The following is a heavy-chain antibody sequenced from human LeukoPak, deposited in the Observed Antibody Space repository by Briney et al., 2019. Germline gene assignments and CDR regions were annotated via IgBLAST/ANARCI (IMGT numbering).Heavy chain of an antibody. D-gene: IGHD2-2*01. V-gene: IGHV4-59*08. Sequence: PSETLSLTCTVSDGSISSYYWSWIRQPPGKGLEFIGYIYSSGNSNYNPSLKSRVTISVDTSKNQFSLSLSSVTAADTAVYYCARHCSSTSCSSWYYGMDVWGHGTTVTVS. CDR2: IYSSGNS. CDR1: DGSISSYY. J-gene: IGHJ6*02. CDR3: ARHCSSTSCSSWYYGMDV.